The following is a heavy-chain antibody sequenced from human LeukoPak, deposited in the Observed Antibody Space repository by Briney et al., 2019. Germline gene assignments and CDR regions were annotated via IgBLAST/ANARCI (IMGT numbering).Heavy chain of an antibody. CDR3: ARHLSGVTGYTYGRGIDY. Sequence: GGSLRLSCAASEFTLSSYWMSWVRQAPGKGLEWVANIKKDGSEKFYVDSVRGRFTISRDNAKTSLYLQMISLRAEDTAVYYCARHLSGVTGYTYGRGIDYWGQGTLVSVSS. V-gene: IGHV3-7*01. J-gene: IGHJ4*02. CDR1: EFTLSSYW. CDR2: IKKDGSEK. D-gene: IGHD5-18*01.